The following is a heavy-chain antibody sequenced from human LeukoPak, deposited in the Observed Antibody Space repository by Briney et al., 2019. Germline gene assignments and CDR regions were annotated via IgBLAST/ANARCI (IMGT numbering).Heavy chain of an antibody. V-gene: IGHV1-69*04. D-gene: IGHD1-26*01. CDR2: IIPILGIA. CDR1: GGTFSSYA. Sequence: SVKVSCKASGGTFSSYAISWVRQAPGQGLEWMGRIIPILGIANYAQKFQGRVTITTDESTSTAYMELSSLRSEDTAVYYCASTMYSGSYSGSGAFDIWGQGTMVTVSS. J-gene: IGHJ3*02. CDR3: ASTMYSGSYSGSGAFDI.